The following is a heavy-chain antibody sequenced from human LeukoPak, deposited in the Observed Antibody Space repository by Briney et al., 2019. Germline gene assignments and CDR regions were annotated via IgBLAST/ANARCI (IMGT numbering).Heavy chain of an antibody. D-gene: IGHD4-17*01. CDR3: ARGRLRGDYYFDY. V-gene: IGHV1-2*02. Sequence: GASVKVSCKASGYSFNSQGMNWVRQAPGQGLEWMGWINPNSGGTNYAQKFQGRVTMTRDTSISTAYMELSRLRSDDTAVYYCARGRLRGDYYFDYWGQGTLVTVSS. CDR2: INPNSGGT. J-gene: IGHJ4*02. CDR1: GYSFNSQG.